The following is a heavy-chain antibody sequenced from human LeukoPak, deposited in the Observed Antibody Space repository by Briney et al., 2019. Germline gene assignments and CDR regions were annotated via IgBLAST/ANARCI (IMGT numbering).Heavy chain of an antibody. CDR1: GGSISSYY. J-gene: IGHJ4*02. CDR3: ARVGGYDSTIPYFDY. V-gene: IGHV4-59*12. Sequence: SETLSLTCTVSGGSISSYYWSWIGQPPGKGLEWIGYIYYSGSTYYNPSLKSRVTISVDTSKNQFSLKLSSVTAADTAVYYCARVGGYDSTIPYFDYWGQGTLVTVSS. CDR2: IYYSGST. D-gene: IGHD3-22*01.